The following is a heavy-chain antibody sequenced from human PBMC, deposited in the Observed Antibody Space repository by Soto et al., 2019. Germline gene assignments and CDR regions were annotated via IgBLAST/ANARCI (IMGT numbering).Heavy chain of an antibody. CDR2: IYWDDDK. V-gene: IGHV2-5*02. D-gene: IGHD5-18*01. Sequence: QITLKESGPTLVKPTQTLTLTCTFSGFSLSTSGVGVGWIRQPPGKALEWLALIYWDDDKRYSPSLKSRLTNTKDTSKNQVGLTMTNMDPVDKDTYYCARPAGYGDTAMIQGPYYFDYWGQGTLVTVSS. J-gene: IGHJ4*02. CDR1: GFSLSTSGVG. CDR3: ARPAGYGDTAMIQGPYYFDY.